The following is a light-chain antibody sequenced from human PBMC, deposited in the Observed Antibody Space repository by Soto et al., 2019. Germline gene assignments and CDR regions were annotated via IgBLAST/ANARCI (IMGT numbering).Light chain of an antibody. Sequence: DIQMPQSPSTLSASMGDRVTITCRASQSVSSWLAWYQQKPGKAPKLLIYDASNLESGVPSRFSGSGSGTEFTLTISSLQPGDFATYYCQQYNKYSWTFGQGTKVDIK. CDR1: QSVSSW. CDR3: QQYNKYSWT. J-gene: IGKJ1*01. V-gene: IGKV1-5*01. CDR2: DAS.